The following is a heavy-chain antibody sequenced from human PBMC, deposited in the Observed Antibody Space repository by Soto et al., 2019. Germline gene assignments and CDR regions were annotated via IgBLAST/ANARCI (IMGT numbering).Heavy chain of an antibody. V-gene: IGHV1-69*13. CDR1: GGTFSSYA. CDR3: ARDWHDFWSGYSPSYYYYGMDV. Sequence: ASVKVYCKASGGTFSSYAISWGRQAPRQGLEWMGGIIPIFGTANYAQKFQGRVTITADESTSTAYMELSSLRSEDTAVYYCARDWHDFWSGYSPSYYYYGMDVWGQGTPVTVSS. D-gene: IGHD3-3*01. J-gene: IGHJ6*02. CDR2: IIPIFGTA.